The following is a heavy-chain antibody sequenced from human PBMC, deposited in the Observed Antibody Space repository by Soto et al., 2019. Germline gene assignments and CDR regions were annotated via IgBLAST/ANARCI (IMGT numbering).Heavy chain of an antibody. J-gene: IGHJ4*02. D-gene: IGHD7-27*01. V-gene: IGHV3-30-3*01. CDR3: ARDPKTSGGQHWAFNYFDS. Sequence: LRLSCAASGFSFSISPMHWVRQAPGKGPEWVALISYDGTNKFYADSVKGRFTISRDNSKSTLYLQVDSLRPEDAAVYYCARDPKTSGGQHWAFNYFDSWGQGTLVTVSS. CDR1: GFSFSISP. CDR2: ISYDGTNK.